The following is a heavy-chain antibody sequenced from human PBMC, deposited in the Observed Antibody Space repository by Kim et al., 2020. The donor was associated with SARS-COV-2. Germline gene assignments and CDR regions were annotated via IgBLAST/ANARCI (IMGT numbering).Heavy chain of an antibody. J-gene: IGHJ1*01. CDR1: GGSFSGYY. CDR2: INHSGST. Sequence: SETLSLTCAVYGGSFSGYYWSWIRQPPGKGLEWIGEINHSGSTNYNPSLKSRVTISVDTSKNQFSLKLSSVTAADTAVYYCARGATRPPGLSSSSGYYEEYFQHWGQGTLVTVSS. D-gene: IGHD3-22*01. CDR3: ARGATRPPGLSSSSGYYEEYFQH. V-gene: IGHV4-34*01.